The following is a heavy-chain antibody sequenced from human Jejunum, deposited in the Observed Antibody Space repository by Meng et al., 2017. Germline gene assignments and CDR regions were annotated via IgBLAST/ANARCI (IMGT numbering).Heavy chain of an antibody. D-gene: IGHD6-13*01. Sequence: GGSRRLSCGASGFNFNRHAMTWVRQAPGKGREGVAIISAGGATAYYADSVKGRFTISRDNSKNTLSLQLNSLRDEDTAGYYSAKIRAAGGMTGDFDYWGQGTLVTVSS. V-gene: IGHV3-23*01. CDR3: AKIRAAGGMTGDFDY. CDR1: GFNFNRHA. CDR2: ISAGGATA. J-gene: IGHJ4*02.